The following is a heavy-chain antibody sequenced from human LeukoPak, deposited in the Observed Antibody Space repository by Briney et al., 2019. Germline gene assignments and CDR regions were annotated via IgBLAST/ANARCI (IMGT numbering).Heavy chain of an antibody. D-gene: IGHD3-9*01. CDR2: IYHSGST. CDR3: ARGGYYDILTGHETVDAFDI. Sequence: SETLSLTCAVSGDSISSGGYSWSWIRQPPGKGLEWIGYIYHSGSTYYNPSLKSRVTISVDKSKNQFSLKLSSVTAADTAVYYCARGGYYDILTGHETVDAFDIWGQGTMVTVSP. CDR1: GDSISSGGYS. V-gene: IGHV4-30-2*01. J-gene: IGHJ3*02.